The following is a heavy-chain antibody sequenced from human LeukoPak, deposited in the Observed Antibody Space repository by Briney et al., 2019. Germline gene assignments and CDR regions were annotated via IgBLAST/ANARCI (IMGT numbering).Heavy chain of an antibody. CDR2: ISGGGDIT. J-gene: IGHJ4*02. CDR1: GFTVSNNY. Sequence: GGSLRLSCAASGFTVSNNYMSWVRQTAGKGLEWVSAISGGGDITYYADSVKGRFTISRDNSKDTLFLQMHSLRPGDTAVYYCVREDTPATANYWGQGTLVTISS. D-gene: IGHD2-21*02. V-gene: IGHV3-23*01. CDR3: VREDTPATANY.